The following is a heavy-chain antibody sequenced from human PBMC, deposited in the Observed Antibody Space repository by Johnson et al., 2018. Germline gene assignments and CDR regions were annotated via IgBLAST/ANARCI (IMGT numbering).Heavy chain of an antibody. V-gene: IGHV3-74*01. CDR3: VPDRSDAWGGY. CDR1: GFPFSSNW. CDR2: INRDASFT. D-gene: IGHD3-16*01. Sequence: VQLQESGGGLVQXGGSXRLXCAVSGFPFSSNWMHWVRQVPGKGLECISRINRDASFTSFADSVRGRFTISRENAKNPLHLQMNSLSVEDTAVYYGVPDRSDAWGGYWGQGTLVTVSS. J-gene: IGHJ4*02.